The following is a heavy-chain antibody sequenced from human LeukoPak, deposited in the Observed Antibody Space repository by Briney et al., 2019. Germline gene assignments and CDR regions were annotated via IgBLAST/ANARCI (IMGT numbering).Heavy chain of an antibody. CDR3: ARYDYYYYYGTDV. J-gene: IGHJ6*04. D-gene: IGHD5-12*01. CDR1: GGSFSGYY. CDR2: INRSGST. V-gene: IGHV4-34*01. Sequence: SETLSLTCAVYGGSFSGYYWSWIRQPPGKGLEWIGEINRSGSTNYNPSLKSRVTISVDTSKNQFSLKLSSVTAADTAVYYCARYDYYYYYGTDVWGKGTTVTVSS.